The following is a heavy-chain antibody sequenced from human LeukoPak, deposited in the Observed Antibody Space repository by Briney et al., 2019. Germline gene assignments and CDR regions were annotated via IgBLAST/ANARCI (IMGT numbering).Heavy chain of an antibody. CDR2: ISSSSSYI. CDR1: GFTFSSYS. V-gene: IGHV3-21*04. J-gene: IGHJ5*02. CDR3: AKVRGPEGVANWFDP. Sequence: GGSLRLSCAASGFTFSSYSMNWVRQAPGKGLEWVSSISSSSSYIYYADSVKGRFTISRDNSKNTLYLQMNSLRAEDTAVYYCAKVRGPEGVANWFDPWGQGTLVTVSS. D-gene: IGHD3-16*01.